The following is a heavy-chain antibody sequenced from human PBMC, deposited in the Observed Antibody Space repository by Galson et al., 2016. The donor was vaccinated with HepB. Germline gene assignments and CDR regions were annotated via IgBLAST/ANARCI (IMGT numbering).Heavy chain of an antibody. V-gene: IGHV3-30*04. D-gene: IGHD6-19*01. J-gene: IGHJ4*02. CDR2: ISDDGSNK. CDR1: GFTFSNYA. Sequence: SLRLSCAASGFTFSNYAMHWVRQAPGKGLEWVAVISDDGSNKYYADSVKGRFTISRDNSKNTVYLQMSSLRAEDTAVYYCARGPGSRNSSGWYIDHWGQGTLVTVSS. CDR3: ARGPGSRNSSGWYIDH.